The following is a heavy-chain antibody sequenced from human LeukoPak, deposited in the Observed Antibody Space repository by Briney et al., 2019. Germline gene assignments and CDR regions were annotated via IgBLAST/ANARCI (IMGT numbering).Heavy chain of an antibody. D-gene: IGHD3-22*01. J-gene: IGHJ4*02. CDR3: ARDRVYYDSSGYDY. V-gene: IGHV4-59*01. CDR2: IYYSGST. Sequence: SETLSLTCTVSGGSISSYYWSWIRQPPGKGLEWIGYIYYSGSTNYNPSLKSRVTISVDTSKNQFSLELSSVTAADTAVYYCARDRVYYDSSGYDYWGQGTLVTVSS. CDR1: GGSISSYY.